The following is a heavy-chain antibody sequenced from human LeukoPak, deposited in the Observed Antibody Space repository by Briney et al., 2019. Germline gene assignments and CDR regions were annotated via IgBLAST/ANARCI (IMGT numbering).Heavy chain of an antibody. CDR1: GYSFTSYW. CDR3: ARPTLRRALGGYYYYCYMDV. J-gene: IGHJ6*03. D-gene: IGHD5-24*01. CDR2: SYPGDSGT. Sequence: GESLKISCKGSGYSFTSYWSGWVRQMPGKGREGMGISYPGDSGTRYSPSFQGQGTISADKSISTAYLQWSSLKASDTAMYYCARPTLRRALGGYYYYCYMDVWGKGTTVTVSS. V-gene: IGHV5-51*01.